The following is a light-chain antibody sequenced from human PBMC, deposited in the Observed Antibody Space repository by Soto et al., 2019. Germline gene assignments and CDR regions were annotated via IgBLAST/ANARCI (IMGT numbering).Light chain of an antibody. CDR2: WAS. Sequence: DIVMTQSPDSLAVSLGERATINCKSSQSVLYSSNNKNYLAWYQQKPGQPPKLLIYWASTRESGVPDRFSGSGSGTDFTLTTSSLQAEDVPVYYCEQYYSSPPVTFGPGTKVDIK. J-gene: IGKJ3*01. CDR3: EQYYSSPPVT. CDR1: QSVLYSSNNKNY. V-gene: IGKV4-1*01.